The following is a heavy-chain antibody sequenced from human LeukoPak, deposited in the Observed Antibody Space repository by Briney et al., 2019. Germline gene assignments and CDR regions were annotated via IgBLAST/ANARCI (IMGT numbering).Heavy chain of an antibody. V-gene: IGHV3-53*01. CDR1: GFSVNSNY. J-gene: IGHJ3*02. CDR3: ASTDGFHI. Sequence: GGSLRLSCAASGFSVNSNYMSWVRQAPRKGLEWVSVIYSSGSTYYADSVKGRFTISRDNSKNTLYLQMNSLRAEDTAVYYCASTDGFHIWGQGTMVTVSS. CDR2: IYSSGST.